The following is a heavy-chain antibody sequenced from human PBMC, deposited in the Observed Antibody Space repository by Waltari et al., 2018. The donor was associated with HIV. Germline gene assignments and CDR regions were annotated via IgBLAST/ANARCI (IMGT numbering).Heavy chain of an antibody. CDR2: SYYRGSS. V-gene: IGHV4-39*01. J-gene: IGHJ2*01. Sequence: QLQLQESGPGLVKPSETLSLTCTVSGGSISNRNYFWGWIRKPPGKGLEWIGISYYRGSSYYNPAPEIRVIISVDTSKNQVSLMLSSVTATDTAVYYCARHALRVGASYWYFDLWGRGTLVTVSS. D-gene: IGHD1-26*01. CDR3: ARHALRVGASYWYFDL. CDR1: GGSISNRNYF.